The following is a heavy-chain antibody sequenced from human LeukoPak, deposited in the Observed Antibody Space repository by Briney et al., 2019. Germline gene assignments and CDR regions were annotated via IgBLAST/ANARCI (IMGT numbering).Heavy chain of an antibody. CDR1: GGSISSYY. CDR2: IYYSWST. V-gene: IGHV4-59*01. CDR3: ARDVYYGDYDRHWYFDL. D-gene: IGHD4-17*01. Sequence: SETLSLTCTVSGGSISSYYWSWIRQPPGKGLEWIGYIYYSWSTNYNPSLKSRVTISVDTSKNQFSLKLSSVTAADTAVYYCARDVYYGDYDRHWYFDLWGRGTLVTVSS. J-gene: IGHJ2*01.